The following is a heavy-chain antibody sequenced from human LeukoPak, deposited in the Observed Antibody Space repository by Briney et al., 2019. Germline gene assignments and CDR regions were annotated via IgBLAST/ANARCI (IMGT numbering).Heavy chain of an antibody. CDR3: ARETMLAGFASGLGFNY. CDR2: IHGSGYT. V-gene: IGHV4-59*01. Sequence: SETLSLTCTVSGASISSWYWSWIRQPPGKGLEWIGNIHGSGYTNYNPSLKSRLSMSLDTSRNQFSLNLTSVTAADTATYYCARETMLAGFASGLGFNYWGQGILVIVSS. CDR1: GASISSWY. D-gene: IGHD6-19*01. J-gene: IGHJ4*02.